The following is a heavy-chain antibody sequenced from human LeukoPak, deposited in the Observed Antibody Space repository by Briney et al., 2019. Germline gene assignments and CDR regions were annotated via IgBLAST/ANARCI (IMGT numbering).Heavy chain of an antibody. CDR1: GGSISSSSYY. CDR3: ARGRGPEIVVVPAALYGMDV. V-gene: IGHV4-39*01. J-gene: IGHJ6*02. Sequence: SETLSLTCTVSGGSISSSSYYWGWIRQPPGKGLEWIGSIYYSGSTYYNPSLKSRVTISVDTSKNQFSLKLSSVTAADTAVYYCARGRGPEIVVVPAALYGMDVWGQGTTVTVSS. CDR2: IYYSGST. D-gene: IGHD2-2*01.